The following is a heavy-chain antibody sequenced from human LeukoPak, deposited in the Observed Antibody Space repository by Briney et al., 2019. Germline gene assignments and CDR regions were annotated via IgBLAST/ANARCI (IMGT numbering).Heavy chain of an antibody. CDR3: ARDIDRYYADH. V-gene: IGHV3-9*01. Sequence: GRSLRLSCAASGFTFDDYAMHWVRQAPGKGLEWVSGISWNSGSIGYADSVKGRFTISRDNSKNTLYLQMNSLRAEDTAVYYCARDIDRYYADHWGQGTLVTVSS. CDR1: GFTFDDYA. CDR2: ISWNSGSI. D-gene: IGHD3-16*02. J-gene: IGHJ5*02.